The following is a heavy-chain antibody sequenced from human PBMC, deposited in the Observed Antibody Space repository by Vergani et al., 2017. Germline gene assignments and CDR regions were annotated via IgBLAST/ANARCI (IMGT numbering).Heavy chain of an antibody. J-gene: IGHJ6*03. CDR1: GYTFTSYA. CDR3: ARVGKPLYYYYYYMDV. D-gene: IGHD4-23*01. CDR2: INAGNGNT. V-gene: IGHV1-3*01. Sequence: QVQLVQSGAEVKKPGASVKVSCKASGYTFTSYAMHWVRQAPGQRLEWMGWINAGNGNTKYSQKFQGRVTMTTDTSTSTAYMELRSLRSDDTAVYYCARVGKPLYYYYYYMDVWGKGTTVTVSS.